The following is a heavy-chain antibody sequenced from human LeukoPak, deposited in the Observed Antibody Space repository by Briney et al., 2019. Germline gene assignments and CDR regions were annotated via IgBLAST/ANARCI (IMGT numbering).Heavy chain of an antibody. J-gene: IGHJ4*02. CDR1: GGSISNSSYY. D-gene: IGHD3-10*01. CDR3: ARELGGYYGSGSYHFGFDY. Sequence: SETLSLTCTVSGGSISNSSYYWGWIRQPPGKGLEWIGSIYYSGSTYYNPSLKSRVTISVDTSKNQFSLKLSSVTAADTAVYYCARELGGYYGSGSYHFGFDYWGQGTLVTVSS. CDR2: IYYSGST. V-gene: IGHV4-39*07.